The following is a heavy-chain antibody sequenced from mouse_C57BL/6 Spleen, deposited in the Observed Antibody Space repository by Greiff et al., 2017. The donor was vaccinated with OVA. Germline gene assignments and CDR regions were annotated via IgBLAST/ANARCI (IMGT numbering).Heavy chain of an antibody. V-gene: IGHV1-55*01. CDR1: GYTFTSYW. J-gene: IGHJ4*01. Sequence: VQLQQPGAELVKPGASVQMSCKASGYTFTSYWITWVKQRPGQGLEWIGDIYPGSGSTNYNEKFKSKATLTVDTSSSTAYMQLSSLTSEDSAVYYCARSITTVVATDYAMDYWGQGTSVTVSS. D-gene: IGHD1-1*01. CDR2: IYPGSGST. CDR3: ARSITTVVATDYAMDY.